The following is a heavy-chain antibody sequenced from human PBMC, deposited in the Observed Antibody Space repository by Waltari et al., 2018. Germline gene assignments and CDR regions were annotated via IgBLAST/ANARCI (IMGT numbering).Heavy chain of an antibody. Sequence: QVQLQQWGAGLLKPSETLSLTCAVYGGSFSGYYWSWIRQPPGKGLEWIGEINHSGSTNYNPSLKGRVTISVDTSKNQFSLKLSSVTAADTAVYYCARKRSRRSIYSSSPNPLDYWGQGTLVTV. CDR3: ARKRSRRSIYSSSPNPLDY. CDR1: GGSFSGYY. V-gene: IGHV4-34*01. D-gene: IGHD6-6*01. CDR2: INHSGST. J-gene: IGHJ4*02.